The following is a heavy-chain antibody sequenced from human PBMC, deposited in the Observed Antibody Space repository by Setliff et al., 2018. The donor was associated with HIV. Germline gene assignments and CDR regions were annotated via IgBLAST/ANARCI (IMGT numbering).Heavy chain of an antibody. CDR3: ARETYYYDNPQYYYYYMDG. V-gene: IGHV4-61*02. Sequence: SETLSLTCTVSGGSISSGSYYWSWNRQPAGKGLEWIGRIYTSGSTNYNPSLKSRVTISVVTSKNQFSLKLGSVTAADTAVYSCARETYYYDNPQYYYYYMDGGGKGTTVTVAS. D-gene: IGHD3-22*01. CDR1: GGSISSGSYY. CDR2: IYTSGST. J-gene: IGHJ6*03.